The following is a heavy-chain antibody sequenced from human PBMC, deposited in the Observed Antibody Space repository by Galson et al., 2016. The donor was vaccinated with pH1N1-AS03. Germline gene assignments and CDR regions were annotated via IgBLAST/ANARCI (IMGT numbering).Heavy chain of an antibody. CDR3: ARDIPLGAAGGRGWFDP. D-gene: IGHD2-15*01. J-gene: IGHJ5*02. CDR2: INSDNRYI. Sequence: SLRLSCAASGFTFSSYSMNWVRQAPGKGLEWVSFINSDNRYIFYGDSVKGRFTISRDNTKNSLYLQMNSLTAEDTAIYCCARDIPLGAAGGRGWFDPWGQGTLVTVSS. V-gene: IGHV3-21*06. CDR1: GFTFSSYS.